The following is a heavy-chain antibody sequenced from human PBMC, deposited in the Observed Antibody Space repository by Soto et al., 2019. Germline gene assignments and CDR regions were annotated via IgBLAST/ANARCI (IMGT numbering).Heavy chain of an antibody. D-gene: IGHD4-17*01. CDR2: ISSSSSYT. Sequence: QVQLVESGGGLVQPGGSLRLSCAASGFTFSDYYMSWIRQAPGKGLVWVSYISSSSSYTNYADSVKGRFTISRDNAKNSLYLQMNSLRAEDTAVYYCARRATVVTSSAKHYWYFDLWGRGTLVTVSS. V-gene: IGHV3-11*06. CDR1: GFTFSDYY. CDR3: ARRATVVTSSAKHYWYFDL. J-gene: IGHJ2*01.